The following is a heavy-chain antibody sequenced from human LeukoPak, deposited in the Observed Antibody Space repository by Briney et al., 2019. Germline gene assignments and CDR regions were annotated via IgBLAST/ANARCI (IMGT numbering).Heavy chain of an antibody. V-gene: IGHV3-7*01. J-gene: IGHJ3*02. Sequence: GGSLRLSCAASGFTFSSYWMSWVRQAPGKGLEWVANIKQDGSEKYYVDSVKGRFTISRDNAKNSLYLQMNGLRAEDTAVYYCARVSVDYGSGTYSGAFDIWGQGTMVTVSS. D-gene: IGHD3-10*01. CDR1: GFTFSSYW. CDR2: IKQDGSEK. CDR3: ARVSVDYGSGTYSGAFDI.